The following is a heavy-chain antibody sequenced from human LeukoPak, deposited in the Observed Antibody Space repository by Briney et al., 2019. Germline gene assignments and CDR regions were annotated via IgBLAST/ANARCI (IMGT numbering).Heavy chain of an antibody. Sequence: GGSPRLSCAASGLTVSSNDMSWVRQAPGKGLEWVSFIYSGDNAYYADSVKGRFTISRDNSKNTLYLQMNSLRAEDTAMYYCTKSGPPDPYWGQGTMVTVSS. D-gene: IGHD1-14*01. CDR3: TKSGPPDPY. J-gene: IGHJ3*01. CDR1: GLTVSSND. V-gene: IGHV3-53*01. CDR2: IYSGDNA.